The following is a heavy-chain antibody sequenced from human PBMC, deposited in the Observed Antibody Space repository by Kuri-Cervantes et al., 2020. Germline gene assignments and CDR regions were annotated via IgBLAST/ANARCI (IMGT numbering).Heavy chain of an antibody. Sequence: ASVKVSCKASGYTFTSYDINWVRQAPGQGLEWMGIINPSGGSTSYAQKFQGRVTMTRDTSTSTVYMELSSLRSEDTAVYYCARHSDILTGYLDYWGQGTLVTVSS. CDR2: INPSGGST. D-gene: IGHD3-9*01. J-gene: IGHJ4*02. CDR1: GYTFTSYD. V-gene: IGHV1-46*01. CDR3: ARHSDILTGYLDY.